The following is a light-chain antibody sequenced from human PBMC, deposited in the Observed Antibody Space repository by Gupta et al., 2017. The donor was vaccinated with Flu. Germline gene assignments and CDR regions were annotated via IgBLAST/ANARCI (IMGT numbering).Light chain of an antibody. CDR1: NSDIGRYNS. J-gene: IGLJ1*01. Sequence: QSALTQPPSVSGSPGQSVTISCTGTNSDIGRYNSVSWYRQAPGTAPKRMIYEVSYRPSGVPDRFSGSKSGNTASLTISGLQAEDEADYFCSLYTSDTTFYVFGPGTKVSVL. V-gene: IGLV2-18*01. CDR2: EVS. CDR3: SLYTSDTTFYV.